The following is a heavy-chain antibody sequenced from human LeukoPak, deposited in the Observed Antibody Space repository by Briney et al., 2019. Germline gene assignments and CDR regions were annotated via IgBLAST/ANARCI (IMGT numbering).Heavy chain of an antibody. CDR2: ISYDGSNK. D-gene: IGHD3-22*01. CDR1: GFTFSSCA. CDR3: ARDDNSSGYYPDY. V-gene: IGHV3-30-3*01. Sequence: GRSLRLSCAASGFTFSSCAMHWVRQAPGKGLEWVAVISYDGSNKYYADSVKGRFTISRDNSKNTLYLQVNSLRAEDTAVYYCARDDNSSGYYPDYWGQGTLVTVSS. J-gene: IGHJ4*02.